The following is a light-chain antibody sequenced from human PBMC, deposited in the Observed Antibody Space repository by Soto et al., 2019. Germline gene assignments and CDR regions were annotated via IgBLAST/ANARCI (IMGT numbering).Light chain of an antibody. V-gene: IGKV1-39*01. CDR2: AAS. CDR3: QQSYSTLPRT. J-gene: IGKJ1*01. Sequence: IQMTQNPSSLSASVGDRVTITCRASQSISSYLNWYQQKPGKAPKLLIYAASSLQSGVPSRFSGSGSGTDFTLTISSLQPEDFATYYCQQSYSTLPRTFGQ. CDR1: QSISSY.